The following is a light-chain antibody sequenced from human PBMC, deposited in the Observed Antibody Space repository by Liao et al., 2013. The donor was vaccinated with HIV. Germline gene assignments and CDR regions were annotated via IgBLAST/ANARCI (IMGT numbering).Light chain of an antibody. V-gene: IGLV3-21*01. CDR3: QAWDSSTDVV. CDR2: QDS. J-gene: IGLJ2*01. Sequence: SYELTQPPSVSVAPGRTARITCGGDNIGSKSVHWYQQKPGQSPVLVIYQDSKRPSGIPERFSGSNSGNTATLTISGTQAMDEADYYCQAWDSSTDVVFGGGTKLTV. CDR1: NIGSKS.